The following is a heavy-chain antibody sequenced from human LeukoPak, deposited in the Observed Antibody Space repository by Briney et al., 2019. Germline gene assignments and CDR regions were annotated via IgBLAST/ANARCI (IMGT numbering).Heavy chain of an antibody. Sequence: GGSLRLSCAASGFTFDGYAMHWVRQVPGKGLEWVSGINWNSGSIGYADSVKGRFTISRDNAKNSLYLQMNSLRAEDTALYYCAKDQGGYASNFDYWGQGTLVIVSS. CDR1: GFTFDGYA. D-gene: IGHD5-12*01. J-gene: IGHJ4*02. V-gene: IGHV3-9*01. CDR3: AKDQGGYASNFDY. CDR2: INWNSGSI.